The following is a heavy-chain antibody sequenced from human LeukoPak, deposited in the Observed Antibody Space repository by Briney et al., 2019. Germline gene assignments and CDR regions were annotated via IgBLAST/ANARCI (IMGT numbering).Heavy chain of an antibody. CDR2: ISWNSGSI. Sequence: PGRSLRPSCAASGFTFDDYAMHWVRQAPGKGLEWVSGISWNSGSIGYADSVKGRFTISRDNAKNSLYLQMNSLRAEDTALYYCARANKNRLIVVVPAAIVGTFDYWGQGTLVTVSS. V-gene: IGHV3-9*01. D-gene: IGHD2-2*02. CDR3: ARANKNRLIVVVPAAIVGTFDY. CDR1: GFTFDDYA. J-gene: IGHJ4*02.